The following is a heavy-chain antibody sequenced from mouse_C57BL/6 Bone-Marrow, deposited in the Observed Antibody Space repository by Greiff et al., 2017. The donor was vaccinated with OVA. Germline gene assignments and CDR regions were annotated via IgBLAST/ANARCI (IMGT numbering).Heavy chain of an antibody. V-gene: IGHV1-82*01. Sequence: QVQLQQSGPELVKPGASVKISCKASGYAFSSYWMNWVKQRPGQGLEWIGRIYPGDGDTNYNGKFKGKATLTADKSSSTAYMQLSSLTSEDSAVYFCARVATVLRYFEVWGTGTTVTVSS. J-gene: IGHJ1*03. CDR1: GYAFSSYW. CDR3: ARVATVLRYFEV. D-gene: IGHD1-1*01. CDR2: IYPGDGDT.